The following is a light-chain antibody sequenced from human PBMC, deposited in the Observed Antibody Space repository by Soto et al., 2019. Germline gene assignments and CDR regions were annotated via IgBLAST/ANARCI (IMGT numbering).Light chain of an antibody. J-gene: IGLJ1*01. Sequence: QSVLTQPASVSGSPGQSITISCTGTSSNVGAYNYVSWFQQYPGKAPKLMIYDVSNRPLGVSNRFSGSKSGNTGSLTISGLQAEYEADDYCCSYTSSSTYVFGTGTKLTV. CDR3: CSYTSSSTYV. CDR1: SSNVGAYNY. CDR2: DVS. V-gene: IGLV2-14*01.